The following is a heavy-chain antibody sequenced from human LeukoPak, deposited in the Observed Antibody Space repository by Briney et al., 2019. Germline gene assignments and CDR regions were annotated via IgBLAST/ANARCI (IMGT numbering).Heavy chain of an antibody. Sequence: GGSLRLSCAASGFTFSSYAMSLVRQAPGKGLEWVSAISGSGGSTYYADSVKGRFTISRDNSKNTLYLQMNSLRAEDTAVYYCAKFVGRPYYYGMDVWGQGTTVTVSS. D-gene: IGHD2-15*01. CDR3: AKFVGRPYYYGMDV. CDR2: ISGSGGST. CDR1: GFTFSSYA. J-gene: IGHJ6*02. V-gene: IGHV3-23*01.